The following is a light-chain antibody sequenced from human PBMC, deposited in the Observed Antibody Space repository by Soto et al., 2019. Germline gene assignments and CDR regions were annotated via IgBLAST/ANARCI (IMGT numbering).Light chain of an antibody. CDR3: QQRRNWPQT. J-gene: IGKJ1*01. V-gene: IGKV3-11*01. Sequence: EIVLTQSPGTLSLSPGERATLSCRASQSVSSDLAWYHQKPGQAPRLLIYDASNRATGIPARFSGSGSGTDFTLAINSLEPEDFAVYYCQQRRNWPQTFGQGTKV. CDR2: DAS. CDR1: QSVSSD.